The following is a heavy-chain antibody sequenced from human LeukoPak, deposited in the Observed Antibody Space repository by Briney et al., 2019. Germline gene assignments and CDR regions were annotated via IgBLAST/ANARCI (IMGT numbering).Heavy chain of an antibody. J-gene: IGHJ3*02. CDR2: IYHSGST. CDR1: GGSFSGYY. D-gene: IGHD1-1*01. Sequence: SETLSLTCAVYGGSFSGYYRSWLRQAPGKGPEWVGEIYHSGSTNYQPSLQSRFTLSIDTSKHQFSLQVGAVSAADTAGYYCAGPFGFRRSGTSRRAFGIWGQGTMVPVSS. V-gene: IGHV4-34*01. CDR3: AGPFGFRRSGTSRRAFGI.